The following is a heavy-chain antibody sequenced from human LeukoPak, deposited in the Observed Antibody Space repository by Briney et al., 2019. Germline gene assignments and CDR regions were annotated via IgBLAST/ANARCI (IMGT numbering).Heavy chain of an antibody. CDR3: ARAYDSSDYNWFDP. CDR2: IYHGGST. Sequence: SGTLSLTCAVSGSSISSSNWWSWVRQPPGKGLEWIGEIYHGGSTNYNPSLKSRVTISVDKSKNQFSLKLSSVTAADTAVYYCARAYDSSDYNWFDPWGQGTLVTVSS. D-gene: IGHD3-22*01. CDR1: GSSISSSNW. J-gene: IGHJ5*02. V-gene: IGHV4-4*02.